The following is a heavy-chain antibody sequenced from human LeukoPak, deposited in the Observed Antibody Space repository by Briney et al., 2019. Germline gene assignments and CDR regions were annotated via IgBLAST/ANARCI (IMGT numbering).Heavy chain of an antibody. CDR1: GFTFSSNA. CDR2: ISGNYGST. V-gene: IGHV3-23*01. Sequence: GGSLRLSCAASGFTFSSNAMSWVRQAPGKGLEWVSTISGNYGSTYYADSMKGRFTISRDNSKNTLYLQMNSLRAEDTAVYYCAKDGQAATYYYDSGAYYYDYWGQGTLVTVSS. D-gene: IGHD3-22*01. CDR3: AKDGQAATYYYDSGAYYYDY. J-gene: IGHJ4*02.